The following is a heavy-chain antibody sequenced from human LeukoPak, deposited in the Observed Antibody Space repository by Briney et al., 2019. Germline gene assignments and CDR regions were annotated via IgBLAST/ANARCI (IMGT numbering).Heavy chain of an antibody. J-gene: IGHJ4*02. D-gene: IGHD4-17*01. Sequence: ASETLSLTCTVSGGSIRSSTYYWGWIRQPPGKGLEWIGIIYYSGSTYYNPSLKSRVTISVDTSKNQFSLKLSSVTAADTAVYYCARGEYGDQKEFDYWGQGTLVTVSS. V-gene: IGHV4-39*07. CDR2: IYYSGST. CDR3: ARGEYGDQKEFDY. CDR1: GGSIRSSTYY.